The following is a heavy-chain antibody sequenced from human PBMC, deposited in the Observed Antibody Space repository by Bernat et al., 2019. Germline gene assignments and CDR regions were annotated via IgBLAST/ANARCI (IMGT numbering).Heavy chain of an antibody. D-gene: IGHD2-15*01. CDR3: ARSFAAPYCSGGSCYSIFDY. V-gene: IGHV1-69*01. CDR2: IIPIFGTA. J-gene: IGHJ4*02. CDR1: GGTFSSYA. Sequence: QVQLVQSGAEVKKPGSSVKVSCKASGGTFSSYAISWVRQAPGQGLEWMGGIIPIFGTANYAQKFQGRVTITADESTSTAYMELSSLRSEDTAVYYCARSFAAPYCSGGSCYSIFDYWGQGTLVTVSS.